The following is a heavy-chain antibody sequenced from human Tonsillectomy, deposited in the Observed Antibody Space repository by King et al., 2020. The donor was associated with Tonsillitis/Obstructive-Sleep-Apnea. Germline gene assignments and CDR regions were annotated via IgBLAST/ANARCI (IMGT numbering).Heavy chain of an antibody. CDR1: GFTFSSYW. V-gene: IGHV3-74*01. CDR2: INSDGSTT. CDR3: ARAGQDLWFADFTYDWCFYL. D-gene: IGHD3-10*01. Sequence: VQLVESGGGLVQPGGSLRLSCAASGFTFSSYWMHWVRQAPGKGLVWVSRINSDGSTTNYADSVKGRCTISRDNAKNTLYLQMKSRRAEDTAVYYCARAGQDLWFADFTYDWCFYLWGRGTLVTVSS. J-gene: IGHJ2*01.